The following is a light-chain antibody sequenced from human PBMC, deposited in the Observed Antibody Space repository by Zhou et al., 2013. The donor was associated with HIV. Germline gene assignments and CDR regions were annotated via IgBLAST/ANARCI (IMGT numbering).Light chain of an antibody. CDR3: QQSYSTLVYT. CDR2: AAS. CDR1: QSISSY. J-gene: IGKJ2*01. Sequence: DIQMTQSPSSLSASVGDRVTITCRASQSISSYLNWYQQKLGKAPKLLIYAASSLQSGVPSRFSGSGSGTDFTLTISSLQPEDFATYYCQQSYSTLVYTFGQGTKLEIK. V-gene: IGKV1-39*01.